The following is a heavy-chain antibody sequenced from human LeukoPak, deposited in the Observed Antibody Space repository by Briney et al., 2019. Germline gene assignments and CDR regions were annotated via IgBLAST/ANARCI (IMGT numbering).Heavy chain of an antibody. D-gene: IGHD6-6*01. Sequence: GASVKVSCKASGYTFSSYGISWVRQAPGQGLEWMGWISAYNGNTNYAQKLQGRVTMTTDTSTSTVYMELRSLRSDDTAVYYCARDLGAARPAFDPWGQGTLVTVSS. CDR1: GYTFSSYG. CDR2: ISAYNGNT. CDR3: ARDLGAARPAFDP. V-gene: IGHV1-18*01. J-gene: IGHJ5*02.